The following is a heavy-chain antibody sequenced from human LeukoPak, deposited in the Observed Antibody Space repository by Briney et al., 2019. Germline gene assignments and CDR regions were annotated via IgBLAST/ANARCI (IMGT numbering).Heavy chain of an antibody. V-gene: IGHV4-34*01. Sequence: SETLSLTCAVYGGSFSGYYWSWIRQPPWKGLEWIGEINHSGSTNYNPSLKSRVTISVDTSKNQFSLKLSSVTAADTAVYYCARGRRTTRRFDYWGQGTLVTVSS. J-gene: IGHJ4*02. CDR3: ARGRRTTRRFDY. CDR2: INHSGST. D-gene: IGHD4-11*01. CDR1: GGSFSGYY.